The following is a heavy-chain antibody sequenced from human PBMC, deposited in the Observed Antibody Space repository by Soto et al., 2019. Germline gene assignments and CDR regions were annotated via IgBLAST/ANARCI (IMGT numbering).Heavy chain of an antibody. CDR1: GYTFTSYG. D-gene: IGHD6-13*01. Sequence: ASVKVSCKASGYTFTSYGISWVRQAPGQGLEWMVWISAYNGNTNYAQKLQGRVTMTTDTSTSTAYMELRSLRSDDTAVYYCARVGGIAAAGNDWFDPWGQGTLVTVSS. V-gene: IGHV1-18*01. CDR3: ARVGGIAAAGNDWFDP. J-gene: IGHJ5*02. CDR2: ISAYNGNT.